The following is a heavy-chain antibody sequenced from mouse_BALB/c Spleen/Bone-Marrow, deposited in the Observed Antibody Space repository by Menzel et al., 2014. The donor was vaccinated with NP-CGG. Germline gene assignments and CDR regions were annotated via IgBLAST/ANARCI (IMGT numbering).Heavy chain of an antibody. D-gene: IGHD1-1*01. CDR2: IWAGGST. Sequence: VQVVESGPGLVAPSQSLSITCTVSGFSLTSYGVHWVRQPPGKGLEWLGVIWAGGSTNYNSALMSRLSISKDNSKSQVFLKMNSLQTDDTAMCYCARDYGSSYYAMDYWGQGTSVTVSS. CDR3: ARDYGSSYYAMDY. CDR1: GFSLTSYG. J-gene: IGHJ4*01. V-gene: IGHV2-9*02.